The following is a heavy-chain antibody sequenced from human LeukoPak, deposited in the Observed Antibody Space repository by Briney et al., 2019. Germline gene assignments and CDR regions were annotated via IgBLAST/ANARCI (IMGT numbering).Heavy chain of an antibody. CDR2: ISGSGGST. V-gene: IGHV3-23*01. CDR1: GLTFSNFW. CDR3: AKNGKYYDILTGYLYYFDY. D-gene: IGHD3-9*01. Sequence: GGSLRLSCAASGLTFSNFWMTWVRLAPGRGLEWVSAISGSGGSTYYADSVEGRFTISRDNSKNTLYLQMNSLRAEDTAVYYCAKNGKYYDILTGYLYYFDYWGQGTLVTVSS. J-gene: IGHJ4*02.